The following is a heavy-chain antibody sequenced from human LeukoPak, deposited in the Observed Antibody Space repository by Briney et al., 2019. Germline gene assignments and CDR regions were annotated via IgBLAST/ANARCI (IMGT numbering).Heavy chain of an antibody. CDR2: ISGSGGST. D-gene: IGHD2-15*01. Sequence: AGSLRLSCTASGFTFSSYAMSWVRQAPGKGLELVSAISGSGGSTYYADSVKGRFTICRDNSKNTLYLQMNSLRAEDTAVYYCAKDEGYCSGGSCYYFDYWGQGTLVTVSS. V-gene: IGHV3-23*01. CDR3: AKDEGYCSGGSCYYFDY. J-gene: IGHJ4*02. CDR1: GFTFSSYA.